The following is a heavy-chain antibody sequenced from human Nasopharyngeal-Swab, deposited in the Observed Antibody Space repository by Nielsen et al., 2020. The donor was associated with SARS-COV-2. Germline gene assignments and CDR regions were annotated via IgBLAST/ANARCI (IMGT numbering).Heavy chain of an antibody. CDR3: AKDILPGRYDRTYDAFDI. Sequence: GGSLRLSCAASGFTFSSYSMSWLRQAPGKGLEWVSTITGNGDTTYYADSVKGRFTISRDNSENTVYLQMNSLRAEDTAVYYCAKDILPGRYDRTYDAFDIWGQGTMVTVSS. CDR1: GFTFSSYS. J-gene: IGHJ3*02. D-gene: IGHD3-22*01. CDR2: ITGNGDTT. V-gene: IGHV3-23*01.